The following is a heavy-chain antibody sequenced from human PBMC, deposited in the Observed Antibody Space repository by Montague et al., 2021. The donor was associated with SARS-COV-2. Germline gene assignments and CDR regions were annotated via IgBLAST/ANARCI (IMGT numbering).Heavy chain of an antibody. Sequence: SLRLSCAASGFTFSDYYMSWIRQAPGKGLEWVSYISGSSSYTNYADSVKGRFTISRDNAKNSPYLQMNSLRAEDTAVYYCAFSAFPTGAFDIWGQGTMVTVSS. J-gene: IGHJ3*02. CDR1: GFTFSDYY. CDR2: ISGSSSYT. V-gene: IGHV3-11*03. D-gene: IGHD1-26*01. CDR3: AFSAFPTGAFDI.